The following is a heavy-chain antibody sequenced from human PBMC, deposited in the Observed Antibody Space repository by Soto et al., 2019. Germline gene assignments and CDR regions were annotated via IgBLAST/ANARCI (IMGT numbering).Heavy chain of an antibody. CDR1: GFTFSSYS. V-gene: IGHV3-21*01. Sequence: GGSLRLSCAASGFTFSSYSMNWVRQAPGKGLEWVSSISSSSSYIYYADSVKGRFTISRDNAKNSLYLQMNSLRAEDTAVYYCARDDIGGIVVVPAAISAFDIWGQGTMVTVSS. D-gene: IGHD2-2*01. CDR3: ARDDIGGIVVVPAAISAFDI. CDR2: ISSSSSYI. J-gene: IGHJ3*02.